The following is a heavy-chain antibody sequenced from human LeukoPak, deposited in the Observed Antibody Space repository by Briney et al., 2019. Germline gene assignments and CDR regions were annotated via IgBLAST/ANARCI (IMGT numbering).Heavy chain of an antibody. CDR1: GGTFTNYA. Sequence: SVKGSYKASGGTFTNYAIGWVRQAPGQRLEWRGGMRTRLGKGNYAQKVQGKVTITADESTSTAYMDLSTLRSEDTAVYYCARATKVVPAASPSYYYYGMDVWGKGTTVTVSS. CDR2: MRTRLGKG. V-gene: IGHV1-69*01. D-gene: IGHD2-2*01. CDR3: ARATKVVPAASPSYYYYGMDV. J-gene: IGHJ6*04.